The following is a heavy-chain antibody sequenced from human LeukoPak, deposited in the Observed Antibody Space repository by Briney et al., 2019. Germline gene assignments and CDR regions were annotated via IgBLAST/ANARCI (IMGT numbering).Heavy chain of an antibody. CDR1: GFTFSSYS. J-gene: IGHJ3*02. CDR3: ARDFIASTTVTAFDI. D-gene: IGHD4-17*01. V-gene: IGHV3-21*01. CDR2: ISSSSSYI. Sequence: GGSLRLSCAASGFTFSSYSTNWVRQAPGKGLEWVSSISSSSSYIYYADSVKGRFTISRDNAKNSLYLQMNSLRAEDTAVYYCARDFIASTTVTAFDIWGQGTMVTVSS.